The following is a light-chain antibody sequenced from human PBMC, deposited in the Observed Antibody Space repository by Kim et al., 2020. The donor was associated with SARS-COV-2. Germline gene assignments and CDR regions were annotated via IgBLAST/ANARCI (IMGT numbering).Light chain of an antibody. J-gene: IGLJ3*02. CDR3: CSYAGSSTWV. CDR1: SSDVGIYNL. Sequence: GQSITITCTGTSSDVGIYNLVSWYQQHPGKAPKLMINEVSKRPSGVSNRFSGSKSGNTASLTISGLQADDEADYYCCSYAGSSTWVFGGGTKLTVL. CDR2: EVS. V-gene: IGLV2-23*02.